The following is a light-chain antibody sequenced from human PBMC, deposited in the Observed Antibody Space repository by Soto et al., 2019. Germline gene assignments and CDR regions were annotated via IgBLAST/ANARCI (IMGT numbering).Light chain of an antibody. J-gene: IGKJ2*01. Sequence: DIQMTQSPSYVSASVGGRVTITCRASQGIGSSLAWYQQKPGKAPNLLIHGASSLERGIPSRFSGGGSATDFTLTISSLQAEDFATYFCQQADTFPPTFGQGTKVDI. CDR2: GAS. CDR3: QQADTFPPT. V-gene: IGKV1-12*01. CDR1: QGIGSS.